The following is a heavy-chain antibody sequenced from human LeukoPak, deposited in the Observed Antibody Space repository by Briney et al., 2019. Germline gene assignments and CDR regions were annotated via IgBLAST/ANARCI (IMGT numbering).Heavy chain of an antibody. CDR3: AKTAGIDY. D-gene: IGHD2-21*01. CDR2: ISGSGDST. Sequence: GGTLRLSCAASGFTFSNYGMSWVRQAPGKGLEWVSSISGSGDSTYYADSVKGRFTISRDNSKNTLYLQMNSLRAEDTAVYYCAKTAGIDYWGQGTLVTVSS. CDR1: GFTFSNYG. J-gene: IGHJ4*02. V-gene: IGHV3-23*01.